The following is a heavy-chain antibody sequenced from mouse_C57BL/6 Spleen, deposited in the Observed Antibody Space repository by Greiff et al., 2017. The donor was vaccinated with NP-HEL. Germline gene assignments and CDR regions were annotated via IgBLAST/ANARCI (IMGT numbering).Heavy chain of an antibody. CDR2: IDPSDSYT. CDR1: GYTFTSYW. Sequence: QVQLQQLGAELVMPGASVKLSCKASGYTFTSYWMHWVKQRPGQGLEWIGEIDPSDSYTNYNQKFKGKSTLTVDKSSSTAYMQLSSLTSEDSAVYYCARSSGYFDYWGQGTTLTVSS. D-gene: IGHD3-2*02. CDR3: ARSSGYFDY. J-gene: IGHJ2*01. V-gene: IGHV1-69*01.